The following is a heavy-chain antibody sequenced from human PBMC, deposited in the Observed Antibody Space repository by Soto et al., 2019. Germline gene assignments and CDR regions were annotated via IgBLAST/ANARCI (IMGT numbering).Heavy chain of an antibody. CDR2: IYSGGYT. CDR1: GFTVSNNY. V-gene: IGHV3-53*01. J-gene: IGHJ4*02. Sequence: EVQLVESGGGLIQPGGSLRLSCAVSGFTVSNNYMSWVRQAPGKGLEGVSVIYSGGYTAYGDSVKGRFTISRDNSKTTQYLQINAPGADDTAVFCWGTHPGGGGYWGQGTLVTVSS. D-gene: IGHD3-10*01. CDR3: GTHPGGGGY.